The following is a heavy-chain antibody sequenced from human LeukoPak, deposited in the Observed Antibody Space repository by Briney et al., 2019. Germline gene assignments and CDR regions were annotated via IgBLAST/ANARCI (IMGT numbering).Heavy chain of an antibody. Sequence: GASVKVSCKASGYTFTSYDINWVRQATGQGLEWMGWMNPNSGNTGYAQKFQGRVTMTRNTSISTAYMELSSLRSEDTAVYYCAVEGGCGGDCYSSYWGQGTLVTVSS. V-gene: IGHV1-8*01. CDR2: MNPNSGNT. CDR1: GYTFTSYD. J-gene: IGHJ4*02. D-gene: IGHD2-21*02. CDR3: AVEGGCGGDCYSSY.